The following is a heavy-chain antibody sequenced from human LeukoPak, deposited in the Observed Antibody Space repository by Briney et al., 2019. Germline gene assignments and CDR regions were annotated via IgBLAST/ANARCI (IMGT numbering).Heavy chain of an antibody. CDR1: GFTFSSYE. V-gene: IGHV3-48*03. CDR3: ARDGKVAAAGYYYYYYYMDV. CDR2: ISGSGSTI. J-gene: IGHJ6*03. Sequence: GGSLRLSCAASGFTFSSYEMNWVRQAPRKGLEWVSYISGSGSTIYYADSVKGRFTISRDNAKNSLYLQMNSLRAEDTAVYYCARDGKVAAAGYYYYYYYMDVWGKGTTVTVSS. D-gene: IGHD6-13*01.